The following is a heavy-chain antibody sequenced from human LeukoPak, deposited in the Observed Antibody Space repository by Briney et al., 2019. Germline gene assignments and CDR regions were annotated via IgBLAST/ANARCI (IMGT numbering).Heavy chain of an antibody. CDR1: GGSISSSSYY. CDR3: ARKGGPYYYGSGSHTTYAFDI. V-gene: IGHV4-39*01. Sequence: SETLSLTCTVSGGSISSSSYYWGWIRQPPGKGLEWIGSIYYSGSTYYNPSLKSRVTISVDTSKNQFSLKLSSVTAADTAVYYCARKGGPYYYGSGSHTTYAFDIWGQGTMVTVSS. J-gene: IGHJ3*02. CDR2: IYYSGST. D-gene: IGHD3-10*01.